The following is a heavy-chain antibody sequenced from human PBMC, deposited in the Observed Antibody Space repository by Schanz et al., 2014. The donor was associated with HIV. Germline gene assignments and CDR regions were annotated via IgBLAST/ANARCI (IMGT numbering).Heavy chain of an antibody. D-gene: IGHD5-12*01. CDR3: ARGAAEMATMTPWRY. Sequence: QVQLVQSGAEVKKPGSSVKVSCKASGGTFSIYAISWVRQAPGQGLEWMGGIIPIFGTANYAQKFQGRVTIIADESTSTAYMDLRSLRSDDTAVYYCARGAAEMATMTPWRYWGQGTLVTVSS. V-gene: IGHV1-69*01. CDR1: GGTFSIYA. CDR2: IIPIFGTA. J-gene: IGHJ4*02.